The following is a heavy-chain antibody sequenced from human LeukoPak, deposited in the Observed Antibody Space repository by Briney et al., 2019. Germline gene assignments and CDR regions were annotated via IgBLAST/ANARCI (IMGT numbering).Heavy chain of an antibody. CDR1: GFTFSSYA. CDR2: ISYDGSNK. D-gene: IGHD2-15*01. Sequence: GGSPRLSCAASGFTFSSYAMSWVRQAPGKGLEWVAVISYDGSNKYYADSVKGRFTISRDNSKNTLYLQMNSLRAEDTAVYYCARRSPFDYWGQGTLVTVSS. J-gene: IGHJ4*02. CDR3: ARRSPFDY. V-gene: IGHV3-30*04.